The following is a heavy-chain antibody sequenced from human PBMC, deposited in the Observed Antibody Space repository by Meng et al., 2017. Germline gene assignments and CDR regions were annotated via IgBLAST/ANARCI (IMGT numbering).Heavy chain of an antibody. CDR2: INPSGGST. V-gene: IGHV1-46*01. D-gene: IGHD2-15*01. CDR1: GYTFTSYY. Sequence: ASVKVSCKASGYTFTSYYMHWVRQAPGQGLEWMGIINPSGGSTSYAQKFQGRVTMTRDTSTSTVYMELSSLRSEDTAVYYCARDKKWFVVAANGPFDYWGQGTLVPSPQ. CDR3: ARDKKWFVVAANGPFDY. J-gene: IGHJ4*02.